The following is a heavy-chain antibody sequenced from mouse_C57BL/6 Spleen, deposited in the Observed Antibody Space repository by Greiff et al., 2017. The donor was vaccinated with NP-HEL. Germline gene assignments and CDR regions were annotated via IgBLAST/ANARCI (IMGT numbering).Heavy chain of an antibody. D-gene: IGHD4-1*02. CDR2: INPNNGGT. CDR3: ARSDNWYWYFDV. Sequence: EVKLIESGPELVKPGASVKMSCKASGYTFTDYNMHWVKQSHGKSLEWIGYINPNNGGTSYNQKFKGKATLTVNKSSSTAYMELRSLTSEDSAVYYCARSDNWYWYFDVWGTGTTVTVSS. CDR1: GYTFTDYN. J-gene: IGHJ1*03. V-gene: IGHV1-22*01.